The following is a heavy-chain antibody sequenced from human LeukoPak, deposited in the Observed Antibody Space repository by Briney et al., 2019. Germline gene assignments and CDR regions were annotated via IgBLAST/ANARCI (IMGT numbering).Heavy chain of an antibody. V-gene: IGHV4-59*01. CDR1: GGSISSYY. Sequence: SETLSLTCTVSGGSISSYYWTRIRQRPGKGLEWIGYLYYSGSTNYNPSLKSRVTISVDTSKNQFSLKLSSVTAADTAVYYCARRHVEYSSSSDPYYFDYWGQGTLVTVSS. CDR2: LYYSGST. J-gene: IGHJ4*02. CDR3: ARRHVEYSSSSDPYYFDY. D-gene: IGHD6-6*01.